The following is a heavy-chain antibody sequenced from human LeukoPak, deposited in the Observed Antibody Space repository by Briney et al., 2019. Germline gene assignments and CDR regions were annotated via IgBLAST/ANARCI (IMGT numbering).Heavy chain of an antibody. Sequence: GRSLRLSCAASGFTFSSYAMNWVRQAPGKGLEWVPAISGSSVYIYYADSVKGRFTISRDNAKNSLFLQMNSLRAEDTAVYYCARGLGSSNYDVGNLWGQGTLVTVSS. CDR1: GFTFSSYA. J-gene: IGHJ5*02. D-gene: IGHD3-10*02. CDR3: ARGLGSSNYDVGNL. V-gene: IGHV3-21*01. CDR2: ISGSSVYI.